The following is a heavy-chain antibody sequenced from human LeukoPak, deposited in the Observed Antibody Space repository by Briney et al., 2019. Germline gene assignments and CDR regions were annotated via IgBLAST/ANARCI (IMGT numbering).Heavy chain of an antibody. CDR3: ASPIIAAARSDY. V-gene: IGHV3-30*03. J-gene: IGHJ4*02. Sequence: GGSLRLSCAASGFTFSSYGMHWVRQAPGKGLEWVAVISYDGSNKYYADSVKGRFTISRDNSKNTLYLQMNSLRAEDTAVYYCASPIIAAARSDYWGQGTLVTVSS. CDR1: GFTFSSYG. CDR2: ISYDGSNK. D-gene: IGHD6-13*01.